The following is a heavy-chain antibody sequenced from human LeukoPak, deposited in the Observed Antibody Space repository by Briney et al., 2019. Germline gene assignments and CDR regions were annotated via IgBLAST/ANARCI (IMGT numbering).Heavy chain of an antibody. D-gene: IGHD6-13*01. CDR3: ARDEASSSWWYMDV. J-gene: IGHJ6*03. V-gene: IGHV3-23*01. CDR2: ISGSGGST. CDR1: GLTFSSYG. Sequence: PGGSLRLSCAASGLTFSSYGMSWVRQAPGKGLEWVSDISGSGGSTYYADSVKGRFTISRDNSKNTLDLQINSLRAEDTAVYYCARDEASSSWWYMDVWGKGTTVTVSS.